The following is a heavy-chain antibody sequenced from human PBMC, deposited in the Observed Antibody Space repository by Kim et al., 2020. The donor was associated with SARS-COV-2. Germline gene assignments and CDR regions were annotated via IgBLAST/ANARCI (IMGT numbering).Heavy chain of an antibody. D-gene: IGHD3-16*01. CDR2: DGRRT. Sequence: DGRRTHCAASAKGRLTTSRDNCKNKLYLQMTRMRAEDTAVYYCTRAYDTWGQGTLVTVSS. CDR3: TRAYDT. J-gene: IGHJ5*02. V-gene: IGHV3-74*01.